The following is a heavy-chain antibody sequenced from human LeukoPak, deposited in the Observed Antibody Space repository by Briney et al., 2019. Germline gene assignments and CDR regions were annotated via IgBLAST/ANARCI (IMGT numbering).Heavy chain of an antibody. CDR3: ARGPAATPYDAFDI. V-gene: IGHV4-30-4*01. J-gene: IGHJ3*02. CDR2: IYYSGST. D-gene: IGHD2-15*01. CDR1: GGSISSGDYY. Sequence: KPSETLSLTCTVSGGSISSGDYYWSWIRQPPGKGLEWIGYIYYSGSTYYNPSLKSRVTISVDTSKNQFSLKLSSVTAAGTAVYYCARGPAATPYDAFDIWGQGTMVTVSS.